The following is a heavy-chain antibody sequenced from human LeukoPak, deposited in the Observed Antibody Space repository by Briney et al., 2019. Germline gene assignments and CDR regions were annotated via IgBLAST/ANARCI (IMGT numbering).Heavy chain of an antibody. CDR2: ISGSGSPV. D-gene: IGHD6-13*01. CDR3: ARGLGSSWFYR. CDR1: GFXXXSNN. Sequence: GFXXXSNNMNWVRQAPGKGPEWLAYISGSGSPVSYAHSMKGRFTISRDNAKNLLYLQMISLRDEDTAVYYCARGLGSSWFYRWGQGTLVTVSS. V-gene: IGHV3-48*02. J-gene: IGHJ4*02.